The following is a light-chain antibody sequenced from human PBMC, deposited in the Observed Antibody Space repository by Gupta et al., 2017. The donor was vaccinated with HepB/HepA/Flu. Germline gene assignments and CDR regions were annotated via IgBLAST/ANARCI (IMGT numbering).Light chain of an antibody. CDR3: CSYAGSSTFDVV. J-gene: IGLJ2*01. Sequence: QSALTQPASVSGSPGQSITISCTGTSSDVGSYNLVSWYQQNPGKAPKLMIYEFSKRPSGVSNRFSGSKSGNTASLTISGLQAEDEADYYCCSYAGSSTFDVVFGGGTKLTVL. CDR2: EFS. CDR1: SSDVGSYNL. V-gene: IGLV2-23*02.